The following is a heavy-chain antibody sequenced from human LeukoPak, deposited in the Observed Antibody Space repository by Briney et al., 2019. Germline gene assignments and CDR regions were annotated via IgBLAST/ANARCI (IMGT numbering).Heavy chain of an antibody. Sequence: PSETLSLTCAVSGGSVSSSNWWSWVRQPPGKGLEWIGEIYHSGSTNYNPSLKSRVTISVDKSKNQFSLKLSSVTAADTAVYYCARATGDSGSSYYFDYWGQGTLVTVSS. CDR2: IYHSGST. J-gene: IGHJ4*02. V-gene: IGHV4-4*02. CDR1: GGSVSSSNW. CDR3: ARATGDSGSSYYFDY. D-gene: IGHD6-13*01.